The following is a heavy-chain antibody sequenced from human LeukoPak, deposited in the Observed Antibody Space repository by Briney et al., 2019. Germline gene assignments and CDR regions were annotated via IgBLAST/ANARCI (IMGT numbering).Heavy chain of an antibody. Sequence: GGSLRLSCAASGFTFSSYGMHWVRQAPGKGLEWVAFIRYDGSNKYYADSVKGRFTISRDNSKNTLYLQMNSLRAEDTAVYYCAKDIPSWDIVVVVAADGGVDYWGQGTLVTVSS. CDR3: AKDIPSWDIVVVVAADGGVDY. CDR2: IRYDGSNK. D-gene: IGHD2-15*01. V-gene: IGHV3-30*02. J-gene: IGHJ4*02. CDR1: GFTFSSYG.